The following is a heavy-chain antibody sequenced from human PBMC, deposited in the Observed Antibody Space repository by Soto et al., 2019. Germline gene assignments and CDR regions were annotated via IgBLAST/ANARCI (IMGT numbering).Heavy chain of an antibody. Sequence: SVKVSCKASGGTFSSYAISWVRQAPGQGLEWTGGIIPIFGTANYAQKFQGRVTITADESTSTAYMELSSLRSEDTAVYYCARDLSPHSLWFDPWGQGTLVTVSS. CDR2: IIPIFGTA. CDR1: GGTFSSYA. J-gene: IGHJ5*02. CDR3: ARDLSPHSLWFDP. V-gene: IGHV1-69*13.